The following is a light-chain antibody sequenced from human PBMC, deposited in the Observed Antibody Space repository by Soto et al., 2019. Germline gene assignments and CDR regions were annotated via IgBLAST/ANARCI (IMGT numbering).Light chain of an antibody. CDR1: SSNIGAGYD. V-gene: IGLV1-40*01. CDR3: QSYDTSLSGVI. Sequence: QSVLTQTPSVSGAPGQKITMSCTGSSSNIGAGYDVHWYQQVPGAAPRLLIYADNNRPSGVPDRFSASKSGTSASLAITGLRGEDEANYHCQSYDTSLSGVIFGAGTKLTVL. CDR2: ADN. J-gene: IGLJ2*01.